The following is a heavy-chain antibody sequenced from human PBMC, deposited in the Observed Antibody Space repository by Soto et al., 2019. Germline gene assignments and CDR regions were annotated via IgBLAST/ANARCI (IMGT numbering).Heavy chain of an antibody. Sequence: ASVKVSCKAAVYTFTSDAMHWVRQAPGQRLEWMGWINAGNGNTKYSQKFQGRVTINPDTSNNQFSLHLSSVTPDDTAVYYCVRLIGNRWLDSWGQGTPVTVSS. CDR2: INAGNGNT. CDR3: VRLIGNRWLDS. V-gene: IGHV1-3*01. CDR1: VYTFTSDA. D-gene: IGHD2-8*01. J-gene: IGHJ5*01.